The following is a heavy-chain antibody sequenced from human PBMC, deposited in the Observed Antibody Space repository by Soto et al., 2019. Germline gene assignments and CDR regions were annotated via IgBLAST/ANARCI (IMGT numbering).Heavy chain of an antibody. CDR1: GFTFSSYA. CDR3: AREIAMPNWFDP. CDR2: ISYDGSNK. J-gene: IGHJ5*02. V-gene: IGHV3-30-3*01. D-gene: IGHD2-2*01. Sequence: QLLESGGALVQPGGSLRLSCTASGFTFSSYAMHWVRQAPGKGLEWVAVISYDGSNKYYADSVKGRFTISRDNSKNTLYLQMNSLRAEDTAVYYCAREIAMPNWFDPWGQGTLVTVSS.